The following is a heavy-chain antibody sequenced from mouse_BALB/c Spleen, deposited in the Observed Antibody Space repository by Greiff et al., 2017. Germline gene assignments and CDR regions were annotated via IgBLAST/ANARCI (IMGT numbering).Heavy chain of an antibody. Sequence: EVKLVESGGGLVQPGGSRKLSCAASGFTFSSFGMHWVRQAPEKGLEWVAYISSGSSTIYYADTVKGRFTISRDNPKNTLFLQMTSLRSEDTAMYYCARSEITTGYAMDYWGQGTSVTVSS. D-gene: IGHD2-4*01. CDR2: ISSGSSTI. J-gene: IGHJ4*01. CDR3: ARSEITTGYAMDY. V-gene: IGHV5-17*02. CDR1: GFTFSSFG.